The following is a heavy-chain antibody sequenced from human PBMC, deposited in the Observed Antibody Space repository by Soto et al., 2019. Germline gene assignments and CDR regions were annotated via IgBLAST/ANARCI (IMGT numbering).Heavy chain of an antibody. Sequence: GGSLRLSCAASGFTFSSYSMNWVRQAPGKGLEWVSSISSSSSYIYYADSVKGRFTISRDNAKNSLYLQMNSLRAEDTAVYYCAREANGGNYYFAVWGQGTLVTVSS. CDR2: ISSSSSYI. CDR1: GFTFSSYS. CDR3: AREANGGNYYFAV. J-gene: IGHJ4*02. V-gene: IGHV3-21*01. D-gene: IGHD2-21*02.